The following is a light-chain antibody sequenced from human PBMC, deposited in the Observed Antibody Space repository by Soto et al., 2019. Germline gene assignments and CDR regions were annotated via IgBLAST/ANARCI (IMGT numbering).Light chain of an antibody. V-gene: IGLV2-14*01. J-gene: IGLJ1*01. CDR2: AVS. CDR3: SSYTSDSSYV. CDR1: SSDVGRYDY. Sequence: QSVLTQPASVSGSPGQSITISCTGTSSDVGRYDYVSWYQQHPGKAPQLMIYAVSNRPSGVSNRFSASKSGTTASLFISGLQAEDEADYYCSSYTSDSSYVFGSGTKVTVL.